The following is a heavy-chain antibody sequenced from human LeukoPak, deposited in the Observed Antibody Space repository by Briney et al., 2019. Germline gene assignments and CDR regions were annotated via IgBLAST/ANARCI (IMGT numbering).Heavy chain of an antibody. D-gene: IGHD1-26*01. J-gene: IGHJ6*02. CDR2: IYYSGST. Sequence: PSETLSLTCTASGGSISSYYWSWIRQPPGKGLEWIGYIYYSGSTNYNPSLKSRVTISVDTSKNQFSLKLSSVTAADTAVYYCARDGWSYNYYYGMDVWGQGTTVTVSS. CDR1: GGSISSYY. V-gene: IGHV4-59*01. CDR3: ARDGWSYNYYYGMDV.